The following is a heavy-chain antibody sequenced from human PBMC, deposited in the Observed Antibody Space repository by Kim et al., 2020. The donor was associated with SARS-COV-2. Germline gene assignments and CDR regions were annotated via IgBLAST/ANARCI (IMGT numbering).Heavy chain of an antibody. J-gene: IGHJ4*01. Sequence: GGSLRLSCAASGFSFSNHGMSWVRRAPGKGLEWVSVISDNSGSIYYVDSVKGRFTISRDNSKNTVYLQMNSLRVEDTAVYYCGKCSGPSCFDYYFDYWGQG. CDR1: GFSFSNHG. CDR3: GKCSGPSCFDYYFDY. CDR2: ISDNSGSI. D-gene: IGHD2-15*01. V-gene: IGHV3-23*01.